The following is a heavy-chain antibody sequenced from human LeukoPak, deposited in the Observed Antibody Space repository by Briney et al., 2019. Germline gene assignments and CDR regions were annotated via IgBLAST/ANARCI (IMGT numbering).Heavy chain of an antibody. Sequence: ASVKVSCKASGYTFTGYYMHWVRQAPGQGLEWMGWINPNSGGTNYAQKFQGRVTMTRDTSISTAYMELSRLRSDDTAVYYCARAPITIFGVDWYFDLWGRGPLVTVSS. V-gene: IGHV1-2*02. CDR1: GYTFTGYY. J-gene: IGHJ2*01. CDR2: INPNSGGT. D-gene: IGHD3-3*01. CDR3: ARAPITIFGVDWYFDL.